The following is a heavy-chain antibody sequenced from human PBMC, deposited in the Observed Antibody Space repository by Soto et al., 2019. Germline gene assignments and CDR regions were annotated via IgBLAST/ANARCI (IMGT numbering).Heavy chain of an antibody. CDR2: ISGSGGST. CDR1: GFTFSSYA. V-gene: IGHV3-23*01. J-gene: IGHJ4*02. CDR3: AKDGGTMIVVVISYFDY. D-gene: IGHD3-22*01. Sequence: EVQLLESGGGLVQPGGSLRLSCAASGFTFSSYAMSWVRQAPGKGLEWVSAISGSGGSTYYADSVKGRFTISRDNSNNTLYLQMNSLRAEDTAVYYCAKDGGTMIVVVISYFDYWGQGTLVTVSS.